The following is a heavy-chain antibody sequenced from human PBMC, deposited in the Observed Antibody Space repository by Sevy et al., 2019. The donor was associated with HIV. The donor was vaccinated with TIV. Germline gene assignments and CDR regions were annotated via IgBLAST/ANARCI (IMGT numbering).Heavy chain of an antibody. Sequence: ASVKVSCKASGGTFNTYAISWVRQAPGQGLEWMGGIIPIFGTANYAQNFQGRVAITADESTTTVFMELSSLGSEDTAVYYGAGGGGLGNCGGGSCYSGNYWGQGTLVTVSS. CDR2: IIPIFGTA. V-gene: IGHV1-69*13. D-gene: IGHD2-15*01. CDR1: GGTFNTYA. J-gene: IGHJ4*02. CDR3: AGGGGLGNCGGGSCYSGNY.